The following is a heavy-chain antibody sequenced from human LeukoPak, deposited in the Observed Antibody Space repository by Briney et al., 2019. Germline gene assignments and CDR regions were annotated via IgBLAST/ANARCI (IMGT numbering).Heavy chain of an antibody. J-gene: IGHJ4*02. CDR3: ARGRYCSGGGCYYFDY. D-gene: IGHD2-15*01. CDR2: ISADGSST. V-gene: IGHV3-74*01. CDR1: GFTFSSYY. Sequence: PGGSLRLSCAASGFTFSSYYMHWVRQAPGKGLVWVTRISADGSSTLYADSVKGRFTISRDNAKNTLYLQMNSLRAEDTAVYYCARGRYCSGGGCYYFDYWGQGTLVTVSS.